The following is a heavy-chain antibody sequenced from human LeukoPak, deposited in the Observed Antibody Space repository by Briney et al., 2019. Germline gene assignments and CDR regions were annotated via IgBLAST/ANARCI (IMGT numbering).Heavy chain of an antibody. Sequence: PGGSLRLSCAASGFTFSSYGMHWVRQAPGKGLEWVAVISYDGSNKYYADSVKGRFTISRDNSKNTPYLQMNSLRAEDTAVYYCAKAYSSGWYRSLHYWGQGTLVTVSS. J-gene: IGHJ4*02. CDR2: ISYDGSNK. CDR1: GFTFSSYG. V-gene: IGHV3-30*18. CDR3: AKAYSSGWYRSLHY. D-gene: IGHD6-19*01.